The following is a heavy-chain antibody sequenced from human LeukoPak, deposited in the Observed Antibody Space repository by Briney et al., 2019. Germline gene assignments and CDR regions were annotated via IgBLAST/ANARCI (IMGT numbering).Heavy chain of an antibody. J-gene: IGHJ4*02. Sequence: ASVKVSCKASGYTFTGYNMHWVRQAPGQGLEWMGWINPNSGGANYAQNFQGRVTMTRDMSVSTVYMEVSSLRSDDTAVYYCARARYFDYWGQGTLVTVSS. D-gene: IGHD5-12*01. V-gene: IGHV1-2*02. CDR3: ARARYFDY. CDR2: INPNSGGA. CDR1: GYTFTGYN.